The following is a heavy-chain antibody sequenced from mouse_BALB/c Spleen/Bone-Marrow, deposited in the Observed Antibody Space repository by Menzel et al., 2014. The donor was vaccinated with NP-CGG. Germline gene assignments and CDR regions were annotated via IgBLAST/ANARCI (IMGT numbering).Heavy chain of an antibody. CDR3: ARDVGYGNYFVY. CDR1: GFTFSDFY. J-gene: IGHJ3*01. V-gene: IGHV7-1*02. D-gene: IGHD2-10*02. CDR2: SRNKAKYYTT. Sequence: EVKLMESGGGLVQPGDSLRLSCATSGFTFSDFYMEWVRQPPGKRLEWIAASRNKAKYYTTEYSASVKGRFIVSRDTSQSVLYLQTNALRAEDTAIYYCARDVGYGNYFVYWGQGTLVTVSA.